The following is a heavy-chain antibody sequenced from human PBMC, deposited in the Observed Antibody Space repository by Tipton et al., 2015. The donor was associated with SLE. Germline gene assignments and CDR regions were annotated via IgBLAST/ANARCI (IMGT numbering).Heavy chain of an antibody. CDR1: SGSISRGDYS. Sequence: TLSLTCAVSSGSISRGDYSWTWIRQPPGKGLEWIGYIYHSGATYYNPSLKSRVTISVDTSKNRFSLKLSSVTAADTAVYYSAVITGTYGDWYFDLWGRGTLVTVSS. CDR3: AVITGTYGDWYFDL. V-gene: IGHV4-30-2*05. J-gene: IGHJ2*01. D-gene: IGHD1-7*01. CDR2: IYHSGAT.